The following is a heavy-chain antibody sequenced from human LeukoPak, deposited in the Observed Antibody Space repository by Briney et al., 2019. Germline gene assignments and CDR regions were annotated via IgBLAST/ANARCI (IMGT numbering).Heavy chain of an antibody. Sequence: SETLSLTCTVSNDSISSGDYYWNWIRQPPGKGLEWIGYIYHSGSTYYNPSLKSRVTISVDRSKNQFSLKLSSVTAADTAVYYCARTYNFLYSSSWYFDYWGQGTLVTVSS. D-gene: IGHD6-13*01. CDR2: IYHSGST. V-gene: IGHV4-30-2*01. CDR3: ARTYNFLYSSSWYFDY. CDR1: NDSISSGDYY. J-gene: IGHJ4*02.